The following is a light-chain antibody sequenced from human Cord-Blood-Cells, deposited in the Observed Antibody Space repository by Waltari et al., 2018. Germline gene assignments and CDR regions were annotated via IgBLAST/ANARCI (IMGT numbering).Light chain of an antibody. Sequence: DIVMTRSPDSLAESLGERDTIHCKSSQSVLYSSNNKNYLAWYQQKPGQPPKLLIYWASTRESGVPDRFSGSGSGTDFTLTISSLQAEDVAVYYCQQYYSTPYTFGQGTKLEIK. V-gene: IGKV4-1*01. CDR3: QQYYSTPYT. CDR2: WAS. CDR1: QSVLYSSNNKNY. J-gene: IGKJ2*01.